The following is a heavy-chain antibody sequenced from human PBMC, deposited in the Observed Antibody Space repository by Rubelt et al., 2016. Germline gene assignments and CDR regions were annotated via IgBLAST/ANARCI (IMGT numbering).Heavy chain of an antibody. CDR1: GGSFSGYY. CDR3: ARAHYYGSGSYYKKYNWFDP. Sequence: KPSETLSLTCAVYGGSFSGYYWSWIRQPPGKGLEWIGEINHSGSTHYNPSLKSRVTISVDTSKNQFSLKLSSVTAADTAVYYCARAHYYGSGSYYKKYNWFDPWGQGTLVTVSS. D-gene: IGHD3-10*01. CDR2: INHSGST. V-gene: IGHV4-34*01. J-gene: IGHJ5*02.